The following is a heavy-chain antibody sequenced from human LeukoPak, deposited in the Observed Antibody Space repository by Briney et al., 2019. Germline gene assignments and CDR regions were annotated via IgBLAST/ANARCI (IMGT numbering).Heavy chain of an antibody. D-gene: IGHD6-13*01. CDR2: IYYSGST. V-gene: IGHV4-30-4*01. CDR1: GGSISSGDYY. Sequence: SETLSLTCTVSGGSISSGDYYWSWIRQPPGKGLEWIGYIYYSGSTYYNPSLKGRVTISVDTSKNQFSLKLSSVTAADTAVYYCARDRYSSSWKPTGWFDPWGQGTLVTVSS. CDR3: ARDRYSSSWKPTGWFDP. J-gene: IGHJ5*02.